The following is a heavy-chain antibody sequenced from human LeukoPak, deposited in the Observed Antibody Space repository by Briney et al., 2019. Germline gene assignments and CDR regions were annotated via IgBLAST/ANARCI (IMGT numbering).Heavy chain of an antibody. CDR1: GGSMSSYY. V-gene: IGHV4-59*01. CDR2: IYYSGST. Sequence: PSETLSLTCTVSGGSMSSYYCSWIRQPPGKGLEWIGYIYYSGSTNYNPSLKSRVTISVDTSKNQFSLKLSSVTAADTAVYYCARDKGLAAAGHWYFDLWGRGTLVTVSS. D-gene: IGHD6-13*01. CDR3: ARDKGLAAAGHWYFDL. J-gene: IGHJ2*01.